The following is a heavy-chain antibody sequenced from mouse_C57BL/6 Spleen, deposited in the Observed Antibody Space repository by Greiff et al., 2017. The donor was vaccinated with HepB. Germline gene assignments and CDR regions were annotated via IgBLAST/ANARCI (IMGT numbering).Heavy chain of an antibody. CDR1: GFTFTDYY. J-gene: IGHJ4*01. V-gene: IGHV7-3*01. D-gene: IGHD1-1*01. Sequence: DVQLVESGGGLVQPGGSLSLSCAASGFTFTDYYMSWVRQPPGKALEWLGFIRNKANGYTTEYSASVKGRFTISRDNSQSILYLQMNALRAEDSATYYCARYDYGSTMDYWGQGTSVTVSS. CDR3: ARYDYGSTMDY. CDR2: IRNKANGYTT.